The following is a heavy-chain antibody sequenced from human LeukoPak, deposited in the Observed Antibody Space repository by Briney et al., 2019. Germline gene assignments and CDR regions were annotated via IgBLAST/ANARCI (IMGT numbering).Heavy chain of an antibody. V-gene: IGHV4-59*08. D-gene: IGHD3-22*01. J-gene: IGHJ3*02. CDR1: GGSISSYY. CDR2: TYYSGST. CDR3: ASHRRTAYYYDSSGFDAFDI. Sequence: KPSETLSLTCTVSGGSISSYYWSWIRQPPGKGLEWIGYTYYSGSTNYNPSLKSRVTISVDTSKNQFSLKLSSVTAADTAVYYCASHRRTAYYYDSSGFDAFDIWGQGTMVTVSS.